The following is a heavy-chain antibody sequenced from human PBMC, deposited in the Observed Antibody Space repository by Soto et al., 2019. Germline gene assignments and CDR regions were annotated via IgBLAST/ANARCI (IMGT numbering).Heavy chain of an antibody. D-gene: IGHD5-18*01. V-gene: IGHV3-30-3*01. CDR1: GFTFSSYA. CDR2: ISYDGSNK. Sequence: SLRLSCAASGFTFSSYAMHLVRQAPGKGLEWVAVISYDGSNKYYADSVKGRFTISRDNSKNTLYLQMNSLRAEDTAVYYCARDLRGYSYGIFDYWGQGTLVTVSS. J-gene: IGHJ4*02. CDR3: ARDLRGYSYGIFDY.